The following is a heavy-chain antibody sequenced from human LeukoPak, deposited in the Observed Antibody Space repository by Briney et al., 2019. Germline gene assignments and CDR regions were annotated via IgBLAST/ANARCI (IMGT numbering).Heavy chain of an antibody. D-gene: IGHD5-24*01. Sequence: PGESLKISCKCLGYSFSSYWNAWVGQRPGKGLEWMGIIYPGGSETRYDPSFQGQVTISADSSTSTAYLQWSSLRASDTAMYYCARASRDGYNQNFDHWGQGTLVTVSS. CDR3: ARASRDGYNQNFDH. J-gene: IGHJ4*02. CDR2: IYPGGSET. V-gene: IGHV5-51*01. CDR1: GYSFSSYW.